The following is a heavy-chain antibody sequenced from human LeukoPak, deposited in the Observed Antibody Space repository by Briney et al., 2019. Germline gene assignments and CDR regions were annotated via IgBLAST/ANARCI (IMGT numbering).Heavy chain of an antibody. CDR3: AASESQRYGMDV. CDR1: GYTFSNYG. Sequence: ASVKVSCKASGYTFSNYGISWVRQAPGLGLEWMGWTSYNGNTNHAQKFQDRVTMTTDTSTTTAYMELRSLESDDTAVYYCAASESQRYGMDVWGQGTTVTVSS. D-gene: IGHD5-24*01. J-gene: IGHJ6*02. CDR2: TSYNGNT. V-gene: IGHV1-18*04.